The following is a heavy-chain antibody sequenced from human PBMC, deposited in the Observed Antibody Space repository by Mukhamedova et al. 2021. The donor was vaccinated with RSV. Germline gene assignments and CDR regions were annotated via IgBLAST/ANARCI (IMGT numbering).Heavy chain of an antibody. V-gene: IGHV3-23*01. J-gene: IGHJ4*02. D-gene: IGHD2-8*01. CDR3: AKKGSNWAGPCYFDY. Sequence: GLEWVSGISESGGSTHYADSVKGRFTISRENSKNTLYLQMNSLRAEDTAVYYCAKKGSNWAGPCYFDYWGQGTLVTVSS. CDR2: ISESGGST.